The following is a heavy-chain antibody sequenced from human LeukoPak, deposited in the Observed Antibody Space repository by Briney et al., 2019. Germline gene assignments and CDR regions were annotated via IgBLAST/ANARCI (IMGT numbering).Heavy chain of an antibody. CDR2: IKQDGSEK. D-gene: IGHD1-1*01. J-gene: IGHJ4*02. CDR1: GFTFSSYW. Sequence: PGGSLRLSCAASGFTFSSYWMSWVRQAPGKGLEWVANIKQDGSEKYYVDSVKGRFTISRDNAKNSLYLEMNSLRAEDAALYFCARGTSDARYYFDYWGQGTLVTVSS. V-gene: IGHV3-7*03. CDR3: ARGTSDARYYFDY.